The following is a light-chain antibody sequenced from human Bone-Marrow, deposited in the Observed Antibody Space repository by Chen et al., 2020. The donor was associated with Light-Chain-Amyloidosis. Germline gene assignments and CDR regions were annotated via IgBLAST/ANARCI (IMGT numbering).Light chain of an antibody. V-gene: IGLV3-19*01. CDR1: SLRRYY. CDR2: GKD. Sequence: SELTQDPAVSVALGQTVTITCQGDSLRRYYASWHQQKPGQAPVVVIYGKDNRPSGIPDRFSAASSGNTASLTITGAQAEDEADYCCNSRDSSGNHLLFGGGTTLTVL. J-gene: IGLJ2*01. CDR3: NSRDSSGNHLL.